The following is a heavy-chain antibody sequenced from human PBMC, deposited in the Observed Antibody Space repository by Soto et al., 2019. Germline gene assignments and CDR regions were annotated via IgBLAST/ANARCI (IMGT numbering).Heavy chain of an antibody. CDR3: ARGEYYDFWSGYFEPDYHYGMDV. D-gene: IGHD3-3*01. CDR2: IYYSGST. CDR1: GGSISSGDYY. V-gene: IGHV4-30-4*01. J-gene: IGHJ6*02. Sequence: PSETLSLTCTVSGGSISSGDYYWSWIRQPPGKGLEWIGYIYYSGSTYYNPSLKSRVTISVDTSKNQFSLKLSSVTAADTAVYYCARGEYYDFWSGYFEPDYHYGMDVWGQGTMVTVSS.